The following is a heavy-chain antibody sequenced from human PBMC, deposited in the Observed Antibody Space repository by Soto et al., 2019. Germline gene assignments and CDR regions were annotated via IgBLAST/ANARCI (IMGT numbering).Heavy chain of an antibody. D-gene: IGHD4-17*01. CDR2: INRHGDST. V-gene: IGHV3-20*04. Sequence: EVYLVESGGGVVRPGGSLRLSCAASGFGFDEYGMSWVRQGPGKGLEWVSGINRHGDSTGYADSVKGRFIISRDNAKNSLYLEMNGLRAEDTAFYYCARDHRWGYEYGDYGDSWGQGTLVTVSS. CDR3: ARDHRWGYEYGDYGDS. CDR1: GFGFDEYG. J-gene: IGHJ4*02.